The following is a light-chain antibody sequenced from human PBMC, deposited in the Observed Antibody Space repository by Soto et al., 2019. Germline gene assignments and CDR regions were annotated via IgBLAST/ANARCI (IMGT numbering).Light chain of an antibody. CDR1: SSDVGEYKY. CDR3: SAYPNSIALYV. Sequence: QSVLTQPASVSGSPGQSITISCTETSSDVGEYKYVSWYQQHPGTAPKLIIYDVSNRPSGVSNRFSGSKSGSTASLTISGLQAEDEADYYCSAYPNSIALYVFGAGTKVTVL. CDR2: DVS. J-gene: IGLJ1*01. V-gene: IGLV2-14*03.